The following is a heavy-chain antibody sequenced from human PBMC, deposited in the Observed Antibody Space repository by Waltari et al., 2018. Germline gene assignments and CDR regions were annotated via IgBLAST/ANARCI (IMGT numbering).Heavy chain of an antibody. Sequence: QVRLLQSGAEVKKPGSSVTGSCQDSGDSFSSYAINRARPAPGQGLEWMGRIIPLLGLTNYAQKFQGRVTITADKSTTTAYMELSSLRSEDTAVYYCARGGDATQTNYYYYGLDVWGQGTTVTVSS. J-gene: IGHJ6*02. CDR1: GDSFSSYA. CDR3: ARGGDATQTNYYYYGLDV. CDR2: IIPLLGLT. V-gene: IGHV1-69*09. D-gene: IGHD2-15*01.